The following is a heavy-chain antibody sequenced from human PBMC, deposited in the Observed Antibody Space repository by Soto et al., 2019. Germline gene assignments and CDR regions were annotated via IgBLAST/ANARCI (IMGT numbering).Heavy chain of an antibody. CDR3: ATPAIFGVVIIPVWPYYFDY. Sequence: ASVKVSCKVSGYTLTELSMHWVRQAPGKGLEWMGGFDPEDGETIYAQKFQGRVTMTEDTSTDTAYMELSSLRSEDTAVYYCATPAIFGVVIIPVWPYYFDYWGQGTLVTVSS. J-gene: IGHJ4*02. CDR2: FDPEDGET. D-gene: IGHD3-3*01. V-gene: IGHV1-24*01. CDR1: GYTLTELS.